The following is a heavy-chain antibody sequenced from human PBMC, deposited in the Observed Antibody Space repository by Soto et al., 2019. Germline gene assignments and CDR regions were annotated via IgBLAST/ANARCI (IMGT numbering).Heavy chain of an antibody. Sequence: QTLSLTCAISGDSVSGNIAAWNWIRQSPSRGLEWLGRTYYRSKWYTDYAPSVKSRITINSDTSKNQVSLQMTSVTPEDTAVYYCARGRVRMAGRPENWLDPWGQGILVTVS. D-gene: IGHD6-6*01. CDR1: GDSVSGNIAA. V-gene: IGHV6-1*01. CDR2: TYYRSKWYT. J-gene: IGHJ5*02. CDR3: ARGRVRMAGRPENWLDP.